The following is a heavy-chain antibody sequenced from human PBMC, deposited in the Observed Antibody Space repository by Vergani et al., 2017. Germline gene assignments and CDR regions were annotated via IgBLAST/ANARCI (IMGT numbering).Heavy chain of an antibody. CDR1: GFSFNTYG. D-gene: IGHD4-17*01. J-gene: IGHJ4*02. CDR2: IGYDGRIK. Sequence: QVQLVETGGGVVQPGGSLRLYCATSGFSFNTYGAHWVRQAPGKGLEWVVFIGYDGRIKYNVDSVKGRFTISRDTSKNTLSLQMRSLRADDTAVYYCAKDGRENSDYGYFDYCLQGTLLTVSS. CDR3: AKDGRENSDYGYFDY. V-gene: IGHV3-30*02.